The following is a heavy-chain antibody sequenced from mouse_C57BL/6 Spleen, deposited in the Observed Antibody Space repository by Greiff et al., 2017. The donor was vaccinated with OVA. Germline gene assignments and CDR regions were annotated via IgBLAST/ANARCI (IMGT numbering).Heavy chain of an antibody. CDR3: ALSYSYAMDY. J-gene: IGHJ4*01. D-gene: IGHD1-1*01. CDR1: GYTFTSYW. CDR2: IDPSDSYT. Sequence: VKLQQPGAELVMPGASVKLSCKASGYTFTSYWMHWVKQRPGQGLEWIGEIDPSDSYTNYNQKFKGKSTLTVDKSSSTAYMQLSSLTSEDSAVYYCALSYSYAMDYWGQGTSVTVSS. V-gene: IGHV1-69*01.